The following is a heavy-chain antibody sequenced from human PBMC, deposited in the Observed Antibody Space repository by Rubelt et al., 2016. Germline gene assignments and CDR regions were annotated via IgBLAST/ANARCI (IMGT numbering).Heavy chain of an antibody. CDR2: IWYDGSNK. V-gene: IGHV3-33*01. D-gene: IGHD1-26*01. CDR3: ARGLAREEYYFDY. Sequence: QVQLVESGGGVVQPGRSLRLSCAASGFTFSSYGMHWVRQAPGKGLEWVAVIWYDGSNKYYAESVKGRFTISRDNSKNTLYLQMNSLRAEDTAVYYCARGLAREEYYFDYWGQGTLVTVSS. CDR1: GFTFSSYG. J-gene: IGHJ4*02.